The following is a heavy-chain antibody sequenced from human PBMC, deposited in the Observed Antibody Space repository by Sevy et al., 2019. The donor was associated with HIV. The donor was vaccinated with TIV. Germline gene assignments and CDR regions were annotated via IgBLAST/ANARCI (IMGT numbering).Heavy chain of an antibody. Sequence: GGSLRLSCAASGFTFSSYAMHWVRQAPGKGLEWVAVISYDGSNKYYADSVKGRFTISRDNSKNTLYLQMNSLRAEDTAGYYGAGLATSEDDSSGYHLDYWGQGTLVTVSS. J-gene: IGHJ4*02. V-gene: IGHV3-30-3*01. CDR2: ISYDGSNK. D-gene: IGHD3-22*01. CDR1: GFTFSSYA. CDR3: AGLATSEDDSSGYHLDY.